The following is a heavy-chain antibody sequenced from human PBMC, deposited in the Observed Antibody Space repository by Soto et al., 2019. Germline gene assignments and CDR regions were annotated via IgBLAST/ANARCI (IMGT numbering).Heavy chain of an antibody. V-gene: IGHV1-18*01. CDR2: TSAYNGNT. D-gene: IGHD6-19*01. J-gene: IGHJ4*02. Sequence: QVQLVQSGAEVKKPGASVKVSCKASGYTFTSYGVSWVRQAPGQGLEWMGWTSAYNGNTNYAQKLQGRVTMTTDTSTSTAYMELRSLRSDDTAVYYCARDKGSEQWLALAFDYWGQGTLVTVSS. CDR3: ARDKGSEQWLALAFDY. CDR1: GYTFTSYG.